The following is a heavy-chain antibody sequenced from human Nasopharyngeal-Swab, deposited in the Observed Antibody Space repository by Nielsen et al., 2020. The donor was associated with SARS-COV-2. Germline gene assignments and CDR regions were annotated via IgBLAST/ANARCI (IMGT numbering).Heavy chain of an antibody. CDR2: IWFDGSKK. V-gene: IGHV3-33*06. Sequence: GGSLRLSCAASGFTFSNYGMHWVRQALGKGLEWVTVIWFDGSKKYYADSVKGRFTVSRDNSKNTLYLQMSSLRAEDTAVYHCAKDFSTGASGCLFDWGQGTLVTVSS. D-gene: IGHD6-19*01. CDR3: AKDFSTGASGCLFD. CDR1: GFTFSNYG. J-gene: IGHJ4*02.